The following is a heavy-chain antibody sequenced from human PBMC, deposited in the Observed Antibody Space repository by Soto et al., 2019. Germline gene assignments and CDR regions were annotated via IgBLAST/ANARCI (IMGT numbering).Heavy chain of an antibody. D-gene: IGHD3-10*01. CDR3: ASYGSGSYYNGYYFDY. V-gene: IGHV3-30-3*01. J-gene: IGHJ4*02. CDR1: GLTPRSDA. Sequence: GGSLRLSCAASGLTPRSDAIHWVRQAPGRGLEWVAVISVDGISKYYADSVKGRFTISRDNSKNTVVLQMNSLRGDDTAVYYCASYGSGSYYNGYYFDYWGQGTLVTVSS. CDR2: ISVDGISK.